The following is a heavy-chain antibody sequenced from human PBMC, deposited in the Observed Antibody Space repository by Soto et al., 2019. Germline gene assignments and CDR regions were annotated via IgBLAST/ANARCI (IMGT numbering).Heavy chain of an antibody. Sequence: QLQLQESGPGLVKPSETLSLTCTVSGGSISSSSYYWGWIRQPPGKGLEWIGSIYYSGSTYYNPFRKSRVSISVDTSQNQFSLRLSSVTAADTAVYYCARRGSSSWYGYWGKGTLVTVSS. J-gene: IGHJ4*02. CDR2: IYYSGST. CDR1: GGSISSSSYY. D-gene: IGHD6-13*01. V-gene: IGHV4-39*01. CDR3: ARRGSSSWYGY.